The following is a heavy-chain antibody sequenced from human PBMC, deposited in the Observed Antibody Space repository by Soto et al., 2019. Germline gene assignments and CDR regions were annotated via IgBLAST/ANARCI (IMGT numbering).Heavy chain of an antibody. CDR2: ISYSGGT. CDR3: ARRRASDYGGNNHPYYFDY. J-gene: IGHJ4*02. Sequence: KASETLSLTCSVSGDYISGSSFYWVWIRQPPWKGLEWIGSISYSGGTYNNPSLQSRVTISVDTSKNQFSLKLTSVTAADTAVYYCARRRASDYGGNNHPYYFDYWGQGTPVTVSS. V-gene: IGHV4-39*01. CDR1: GDYISGSSFY. D-gene: IGHD4-17*01.